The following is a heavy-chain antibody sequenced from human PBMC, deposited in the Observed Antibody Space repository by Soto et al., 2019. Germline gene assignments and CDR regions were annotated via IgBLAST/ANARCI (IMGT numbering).Heavy chain of an antibody. V-gene: IGHV4-59*08. D-gene: IGHD2-2*01. CDR2: IYYSGST. Sequence: PSETLSLTCTVSGGSISSYYWSWIRQPPGKGLEWIGYIYYSGSTNYNPPLKSRVTISVDTSKNQFSLKLSSVTAADTAVYFCVRVRGNQLLGWFDPWGQGTLVTVS. CDR1: GGSISSYY. CDR3: VRVRGNQLLGWFDP. J-gene: IGHJ5*02.